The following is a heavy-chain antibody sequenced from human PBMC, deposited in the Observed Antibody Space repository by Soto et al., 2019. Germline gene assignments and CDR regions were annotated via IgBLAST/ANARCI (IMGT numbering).Heavy chain of an antibody. V-gene: IGHV4-39*01. D-gene: IGHD3-9*01. CDR3: ARGYDILTGPLDY. Sequence: SETLSLTCTVSGVSIISSGFYWGWIRQPPGKGLEWIGIIYYSGSTYYNPSLKSRVTISVDTSKSQFSLNLNSVTAADTAVYYCARGYDILTGPLDYWGPGTLVTVSS. J-gene: IGHJ4*02. CDR1: GVSIISSGFY. CDR2: IYYSGST.